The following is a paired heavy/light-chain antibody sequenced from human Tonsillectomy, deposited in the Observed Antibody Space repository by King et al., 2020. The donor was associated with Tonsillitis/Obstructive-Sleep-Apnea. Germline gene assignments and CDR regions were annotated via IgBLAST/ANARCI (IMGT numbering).Light chain of an antibody. CDR1: QSVSNW. V-gene: IGKV1-5*01. CDR2: DAS. J-gene: IGKJ1*01. CDR3: QHYTTSPGT. Sequence: DIQMTQSPSILSASVGDRVTITCRASQSVSNWLAWYQQKPGKAPNLIIYDASSLKSGVPSRFSGSGSGTEFTLTITTLQPDDFATYFCQHYTTSPGTFGQGTRVEIK.
Heavy chain of an antibody. Sequence: QLQLQESGPGLVKPSETLSLTCNVSGGPISSGTYCWGWVRQTPGKGLEWIGSIYYTGRAYYTPSLESRVTISQDTSNNQFSLKVTAVTAADTAVYYCARVGAPGYCSSSNCYGSYYYYYMDVWGKGTTVIVSS. CDR1: GGPISSGTYC. CDR3: ARVGAPGYCSSSNCYGSYYYYYMDV. D-gene: IGHD2-2*01. J-gene: IGHJ6*03. CDR2: IYYTGRA. V-gene: IGHV4-39*01.